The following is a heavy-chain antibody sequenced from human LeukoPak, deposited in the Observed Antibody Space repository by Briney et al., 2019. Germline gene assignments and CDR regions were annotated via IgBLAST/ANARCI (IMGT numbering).Heavy chain of an antibody. CDR2: VYHSGST. D-gene: IGHD3-22*01. Sequence: SETLSLTCAVSDYSISSGNYWGWIRQPPGKGLEWIGSVYHSGSTHYSPSLKSRVTISVDTSKNQFSLKLRSVTAADTAVYYCARNDSSGYFDYWGQGTLDTVSS. CDR3: ARNDSSGYFDY. CDR1: DYSISSGNY. V-gene: IGHV4-38-2*01. J-gene: IGHJ4*02.